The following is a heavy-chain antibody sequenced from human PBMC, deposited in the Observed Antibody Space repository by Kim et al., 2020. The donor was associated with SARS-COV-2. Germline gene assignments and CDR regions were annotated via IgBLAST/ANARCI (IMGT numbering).Heavy chain of an antibody. J-gene: IGHJ4*01. CDR3: ARGLEYYGSSGYYYSRTFDY. V-gene: IGHV1-69*13. Sequence: SVKVSCKASGGTFSSYAISWVRQAPGQGLEWMGGIIPIFGTANYAQKFQGRVTITADESTSTAYMELSSLRSEDTAVYYCARGLEYYGSSGYYYSRTFDYWGPGTLVTVSS. CDR2: IIPIFGTA. CDR1: GGTFSSYA. D-gene: IGHD3-22*01.